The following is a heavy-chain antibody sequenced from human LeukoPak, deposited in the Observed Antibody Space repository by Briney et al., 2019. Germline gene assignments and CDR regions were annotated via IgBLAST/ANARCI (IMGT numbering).Heavy chain of an antibody. CDR1: GYTFSHYA. J-gene: IGHJ4*02. D-gene: IGHD6-19*01. CDR2: TNTNTGNP. CDR3: ARGEYSSGWGN. Sequence: ASVKVSCKASGYTFSHYAMNWVRQAPGQGLEWMGWTNTNTGNPTYAQGFTGRFVFSLDASVSTAYLQISSLKAEDTAVYYCARGEYSSGWGNWGQGTLVTVSS. V-gene: IGHV7-4-1*02.